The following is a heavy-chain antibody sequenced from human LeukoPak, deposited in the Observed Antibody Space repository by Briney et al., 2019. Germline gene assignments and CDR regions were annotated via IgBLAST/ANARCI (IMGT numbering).Heavy chain of an antibody. Sequence: PGGSLRLSCAASGFTFSSYGMHWVRQAPGKGLERVAFIRHDGSNKNYAHSVKGRFTISRDNSKNTLYLQMNSLRAEDTAVYYCAKDLFVDRVATVADYWGQGTLVTVSS. J-gene: IGHJ4*02. CDR1: GFTFSSYG. V-gene: IGHV3-30*02. CDR3: AKDLFVDRVATVADY. CDR2: IRHDGSNK. D-gene: IGHD5-12*01.